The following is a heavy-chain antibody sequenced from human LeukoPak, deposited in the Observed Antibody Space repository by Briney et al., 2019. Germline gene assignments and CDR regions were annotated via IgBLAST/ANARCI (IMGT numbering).Heavy chain of an antibody. CDR3: ARACSGGSCYSDFDP. J-gene: IGHJ5*02. D-gene: IGHD2-15*01. V-gene: IGHV1-2*02. CDR1: GYTFTGYY. Sequence: ASVKVSCKASGYTFTGYYMHWVRQAPGQGLEWMGWINPNSGGTNYAQKFQGRVTMTRDTSISTAYMGLSRLRSDDTAVYYCARACSGGSCYSDFDPWGQGTLVTVSS. CDR2: INPNSGGT.